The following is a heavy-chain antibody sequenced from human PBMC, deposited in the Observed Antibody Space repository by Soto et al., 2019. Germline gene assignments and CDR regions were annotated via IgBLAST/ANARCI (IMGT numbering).Heavy chain of an antibody. CDR1: GFSLSTSGVG. J-gene: IGHJ4*02. Sequence: QITLKESGPPLVKPTQTLTLTCTFSGFSLSTSGVGVGWIRQPPGKALEWLALIYWDDDKRYSPSLKSRLTITKDPSKNQVVLTMTNLDPVDTATYYCAHVYGGYDNFDYWGPGTLVTVSS. D-gene: IGHD5-12*01. V-gene: IGHV2-5*02. CDR2: IYWDDDK. CDR3: AHVYGGYDNFDY.